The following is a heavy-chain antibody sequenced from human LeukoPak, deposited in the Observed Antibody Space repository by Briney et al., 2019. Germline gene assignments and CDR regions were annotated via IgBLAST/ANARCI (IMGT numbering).Heavy chain of an antibody. CDR3: AKGDYYDILNPIYYYYGMDV. CDR1: RFTFSSYA. D-gene: IGHD3-9*01. J-gene: IGHJ6*02. V-gene: IGHV3-23*01. Sequence: GGSLRLSCAASRFTFSSYAMSWVRQAPGKGLEWVSAISGSGGSTYYADSVKGRFTISRDNSKNTLYLQMNSLRAEDTAVYYCAKGDYYDILNPIYYYYGMDVWGQGTTVTVSS. CDR2: ISGSGGST.